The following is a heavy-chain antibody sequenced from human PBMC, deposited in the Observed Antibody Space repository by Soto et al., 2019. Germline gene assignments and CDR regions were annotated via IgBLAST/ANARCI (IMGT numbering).Heavy chain of an antibody. D-gene: IGHD5-12*01. CDR2: IRSDGGEA. CDR3: ARGSSGPNQNNMDV. J-gene: IGHJ6*04. V-gene: IGHV3-74*01. CDR1: GFTFSLYW. Sequence: GGSLRLSCAASGFTFSLYWMHWVRQAPGKGLVWVSRIRSDGGEANYADSVKGRFTISRDNAESTIYVQMNSLRAEDTAVYYCARGSSGPNQNNMDVGGKGPTVTVS.